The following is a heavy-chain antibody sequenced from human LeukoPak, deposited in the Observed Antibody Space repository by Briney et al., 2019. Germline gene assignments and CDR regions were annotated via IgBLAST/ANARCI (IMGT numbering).Heavy chain of an antibody. J-gene: IGHJ4*02. CDR3: ASVGARSY. CDR2: INHSGST. V-gene: IGHV4-34*01. Sequence: SETLSLTCAVYGGSFSGYYWSWIRQPPGKGLEWIGEINHSGSTNYNPSLKSRVTISVDTPKNQFSLKLSSVTAADTAVYYCASVGARSYWGQGTLVTVSS. D-gene: IGHD1-26*01. CDR1: GGSFSGYY.